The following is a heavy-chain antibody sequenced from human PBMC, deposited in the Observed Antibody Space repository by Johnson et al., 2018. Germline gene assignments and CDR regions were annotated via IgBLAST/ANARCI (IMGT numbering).Heavy chain of an antibody. D-gene: IGHD2-15*01. CDR3: AKATFRGRSGGRCYPGSPVDI. J-gene: IGHJ3*02. CDR2: ISWNSGSI. V-gene: IGHV3-9*01. Sequence: EVQLVETGGGLVQPGRSLRLSCAASGFTFDDYAMHWVRPAPGKGLEWVSGISWNSGSIGYAAPVKGRFTISRDNAKNSLYLQMNSLRAEDTALYYCAKATFRGRSGGRCYPGSPVDIWGQGKMVTVSS. CDR1: GFTFDDYA.